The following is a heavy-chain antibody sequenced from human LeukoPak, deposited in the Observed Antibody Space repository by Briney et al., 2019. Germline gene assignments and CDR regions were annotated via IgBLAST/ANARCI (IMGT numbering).Heavy chain of an antibody. CDR1: GGSITSTNY. CDR3: AREGGPYRPLDY. J-gene: IGHJ4*02. CDR2: VNLQGST. Sequence: SETLSLTCGVSGGSITSTNYWTWVRQPPGKGLEWIGEVNLQGSTNYNPSLMGRVAISVDMSENHISLQLTSVTAADTAVYYCAREGGPYRPLDYSGQGALVTVSS. V-gene: IGHV4-4*02.